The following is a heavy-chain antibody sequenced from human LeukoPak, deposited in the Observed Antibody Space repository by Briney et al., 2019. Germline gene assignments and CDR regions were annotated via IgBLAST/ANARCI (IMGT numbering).Heavy chain of an antibody. CDR2: ISYDGSNK. J-gene: IGHJ1*01. CDR1: GFTFSSYG. D-gene: IGHD6-13*01. Sequence: GGSLRLSCAASGFTFSSYGMHWVRQAPGKGLEWVAVISYDGSNKYYADSVKGRFTISRDNSKNTLYLQMNSLRAEDTAVYYCAKGEHEQQLTFAEYFQHWGQGTLVTVSS. V-gene: IGHV3-30*18. CDR3: AKGEHEQQLTFAEYFQH.